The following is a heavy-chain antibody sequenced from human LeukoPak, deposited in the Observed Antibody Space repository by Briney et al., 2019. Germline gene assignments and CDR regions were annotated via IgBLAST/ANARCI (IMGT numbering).Heavy chain of an antibody. CDR3: AGGPTVTPYYFDY. Sequence: SVKVSCKASGGTFSSYAISWVRQAPGQGLEWMGGVIPIFGTANYAQKFQGRVTITTDESTSTAYMELSSLRSEDTAVYYCAGGPTVTPYYFDYWGQGTLVTVSS. D-gene: IGHD4-17*01. CDR2: VIPIFGTA. J-gene: IGHJ4*02. CDR1: GGTFSSYA. V-gene: IGHV1-69*05.